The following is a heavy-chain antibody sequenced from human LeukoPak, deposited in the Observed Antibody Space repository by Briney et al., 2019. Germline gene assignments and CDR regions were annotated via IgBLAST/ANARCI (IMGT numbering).Heavy chain of an antibody. CDR3: ASKWYCGGDCYYQIDF. Sequence: PGGSLRLSCAASGFTFSSYAMSWVRQAPGKGLEWVSAISGSGGSTYYADSVKGRFTISRDNSKNTLYLQMNSLRAEDTAVYYCASKWYCGGDCYYQIDFWGQGNLVIVSS. V-gene: IGHV3-23*01. CDR1: GFTFSSYA. J-gene: IGHJ4*02. CDR2: ISGSGGST. D-gene: IGHD2-21*02.